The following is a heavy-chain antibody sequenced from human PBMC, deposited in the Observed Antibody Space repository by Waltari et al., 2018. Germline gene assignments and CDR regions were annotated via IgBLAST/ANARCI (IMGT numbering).Heavy chain of an antibody. CDR2: ISFDGNNI. D-gene: IGHD3-10*01. CDR3: ARDPNYYGSGSYLNYGMDV. V-gene: IGHV3-30-3*01. CDR1: GFTFSCYP. Sequence: QVQLVESGGGVVQPGRSLRLSCAASGFTFSCYPLHWFRQAPGKGLAWVAVISFDGNNIYYADSVKGRFTFSRDNSKNTLFLQMNSLRAEDTAVYYCARDPNYYGSGSYLNYGMDVWGQGTTVTVFS. J-gene: IGHJ6*02.